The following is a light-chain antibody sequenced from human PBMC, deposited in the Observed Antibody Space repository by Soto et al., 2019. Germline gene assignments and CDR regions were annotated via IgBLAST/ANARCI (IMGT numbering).Light chain of an antibody. V-gene: IGKV3-20*01. J-gene: IGKJ5*01. CDR1: QTINNN. CDR2: GAS. Sequence: VMTQAPATLSVSPGERAALSCRASQTINNNVAWYQLKVGQAPRLLIYGASSRATGIPDRFSGSGSGTDFTLTISRLEPEDFAVYYCQQYDSSPITFGQGTRLEIK. CDR3: QQYDSSPIT.